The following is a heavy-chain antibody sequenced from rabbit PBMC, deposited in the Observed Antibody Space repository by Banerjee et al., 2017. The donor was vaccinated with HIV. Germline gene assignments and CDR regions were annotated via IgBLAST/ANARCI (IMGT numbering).Heavy chain of an antibody. D-gene: IGHD2-1*01. J-gene: IGHJ4*01. CDR1: GFSFISSYW. Sequence: QEQLVESGGGLVQPGASLTLTCTASGFSFISSYWICWVRQAPGKGLEWIACIVTGSSGSTAYASWAKGRFTISKTSSTTVTLQMTSLTAADTATYFCARDGDYDDYAYYFNLWGPGTLVTVS. CDR3: ARDGDYDDYAYYFNL. CDR2: IVTGSSGST. V-gene: IGHV1S45*01.